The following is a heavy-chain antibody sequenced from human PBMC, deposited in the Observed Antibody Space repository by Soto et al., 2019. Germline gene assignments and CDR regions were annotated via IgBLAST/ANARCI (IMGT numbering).Heavy chain of an antibody. J-gene: IGHJ6*04. Sequence: GESLKISCKGSGYSFTSYWIGWVRQMPGKGLEWMGIIYPGDSDTRYSPFFQGQVTISADKSISTVYLQWSSLKASDTAMYYCARSDDDAPRKMDVWGKGTTVTVSS. V-gene: IGHV5-51*01. CDR2: IYPGDSDT. CDR1: GYSFTSYW. CDR3: ARSDDDAPRKMDV. D-gene: IGHD1-1*01.